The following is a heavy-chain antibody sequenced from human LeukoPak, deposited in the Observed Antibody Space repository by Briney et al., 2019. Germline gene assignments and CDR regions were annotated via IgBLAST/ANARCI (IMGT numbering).Heavy chain of an antibody. CDR1: GYTFNTYW. D-gene: IGHD6-13*01. J-gene: IGHJ4*02. CDR3: ARRTRYSSSWYDYYFDY. V-gene: IGHV5-51*01. CDR2: IYPGDSDT. Sequence: GESLKISCQGFGYTFNTYWIGWVRQMPGKGLEWMGIIYPGDSDTRYSPSFQGQVTISADKSISTAYLQWSSLKASDTAMYYCARRTRYSSSWYDYYFDYWGQGTLVTVSS.